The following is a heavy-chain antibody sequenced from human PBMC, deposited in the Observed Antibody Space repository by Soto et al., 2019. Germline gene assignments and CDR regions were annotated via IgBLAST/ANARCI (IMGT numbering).Heavy chain of an antibody. CDR3: ARERSTGAFDI. CDR2: TYHRGTT. CDR1: GASISSYY. D-gene: IGHD3-10*01. Sequence: PSETLSLTCTVSGASISSYYWSWIRQPPGKGLEWMGFTYHRGTTNYNPSLKSRVTIVVDTSKNQFSLRLRSVTAADTAVYYCARERSTGAFDIWGQGTMVTVS. V-gene: IGHV4-59*13. J-gene: IGHJ3*02.